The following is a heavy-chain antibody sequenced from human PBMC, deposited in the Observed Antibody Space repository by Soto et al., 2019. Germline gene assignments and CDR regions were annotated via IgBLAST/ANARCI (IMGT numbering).Heavy chain of an antibody. CDR1: GFTFSSYD. V-gene: IGHV3-13*01. J-gene: IGHJ6*04. D-gene: IGHD5-12*01. CDR2: IGTAGDT. Sequence: GGSLRLSCAASGFTFSSYDMHWVHQATGKGLEWVSAIGTAGDTYYPGSVKGRFTISRENAKNSLYLQMNSLRAGDTAVYYCARGGSVDIVAIGMDVWGKGTTVTVSS. CDR3: ARGGSVDIVAIGMDV.